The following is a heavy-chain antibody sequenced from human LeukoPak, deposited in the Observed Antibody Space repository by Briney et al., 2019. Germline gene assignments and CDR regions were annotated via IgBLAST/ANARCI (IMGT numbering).Heavy chain of an antibody. V-gene: IGHV3-23*01. J-gene: IGHJ6*04. CDR2: ISGSGATT. Sequence: PGGSLRLSCAASGFTFSSYAMSWVRQAPGKGLEWVSSISGSGATTYYGDSAKGRFTISRDNYSDTLYLQMNSLRAEDTAIHYCAKVPYSDYGSGRPPFMDVWGKGTTVTVSS. CDR1: GFTFSSYA. D-gene: IGHD3-10*01. CDR3: AKVPYSDYGSGRPPFMDV.